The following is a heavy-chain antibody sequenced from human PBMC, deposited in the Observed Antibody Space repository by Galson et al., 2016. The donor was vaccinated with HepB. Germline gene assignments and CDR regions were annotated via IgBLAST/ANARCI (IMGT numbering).Heavy chain of an antibody. J-gene: IGHJ4*02. CDR1: GFTFSNYA. Sequence: SLRLSCAASGFTFSNYAMSWVRQAPGKGLEWVSAISGSGGSTYYADSVKGRFSISRDNSKNTLYLQMHSLRAEDTAVYYCAKVGGKGWYSSGWYIVYWGQGTLVTVSS. D-gene: IGHD6-19*01. CDR3: AKVGGKGWYSSGWYIVY. CDR2: ISGSGGST. V-gene: IGHV3-23*01.